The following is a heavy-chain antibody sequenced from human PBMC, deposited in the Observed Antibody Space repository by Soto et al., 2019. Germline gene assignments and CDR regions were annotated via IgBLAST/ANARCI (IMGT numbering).Heavy chain of an antibody. CDR1: GFTFIDYY. V-gene: IGHV3-11*06. CDR2: ISSSSSYT. J-gene: IGHJ6*02. D-gene: IGHD5-18*01. Sequence: QVQLVESGGGLVKPGGSLRLSCAASGFTFIDYYMSWIRQAPGKGLEWVSYISSSSSYTNYADSVKGRFTISRDNAKNSLYLQMNSLRAEDTAVYYCARDRGTAMENYYYYGMDVWGQGTTVTVSS. CDR3: ARDRGTAMENYYYYGMDV.